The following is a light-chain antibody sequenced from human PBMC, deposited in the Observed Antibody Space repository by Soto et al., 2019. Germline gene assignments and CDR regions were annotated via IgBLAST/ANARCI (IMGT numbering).Light chain of an antibody. Sequence: DIQMTQSPSTLSASVGDRVTIICRASQSIGYWLAWYQQKPGKAPKPLIYMASSLESGVPPMFSGSGAGTEFALTISSLQPDDFATYHCQQYSRQATFGQGTKVEIK. CDR3: QQYSRQAT. J-gene: IGKJ1*01. CDR1: QSIGYW. V-gene: IGKV1-5*03. CDR2: MAS.